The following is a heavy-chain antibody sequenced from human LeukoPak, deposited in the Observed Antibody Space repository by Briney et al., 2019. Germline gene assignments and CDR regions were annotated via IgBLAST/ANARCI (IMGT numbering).Heavy chain of an antibody. CDR1: GGPISSGDYY. CDR3: ARVEMATMYFDY. V-gene: IGHV4-30-4*01. Sequence: SETLSLTCTVSGGPISSGDYYWSWIRQPPGKGLEWIGYIYYSGSTYYNPSLKSRVTISVDTSKNQFSLKLSSVTAADTAVYYCARVEMATMYFDYWGQGTLVTVSS. J-gene: IGHJ4*02. CDR2: IYYSGST. D-gene: IGHD5-24*01.